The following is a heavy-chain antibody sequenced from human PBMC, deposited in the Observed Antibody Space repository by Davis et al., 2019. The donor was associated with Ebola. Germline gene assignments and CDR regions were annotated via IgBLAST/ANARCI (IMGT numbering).Heavy chain of an antibody. V-gene: IGHV1-69*13. Sequence: SVKVSCKTSSGSFSSHPISWVRQAPRQGLEWMGGIIPIFDTPHYAQKFQGRITITADASTSTAYMELSSLRSEDTATYFCARDFDGGNYYFDYWGPGTPVTVSS. J-gene: IGHJ4*02. CDR2: IIPIFDTP. CDR3: ARDFDGGNYYFDY. CDR1: SGSFSSHP. D-gene: IGHD3-9*01.